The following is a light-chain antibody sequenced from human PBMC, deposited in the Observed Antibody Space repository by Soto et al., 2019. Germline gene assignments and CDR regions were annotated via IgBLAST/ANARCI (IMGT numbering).Light chain of an antibody. CDR1: SSDVGGYNY. Sequence: QSALTQPASVSGSPGQSITISCTGTSSDVGGYNYVSWYQQYPGKAPKLMIYDVSNRPSGVSNRFSGSKSGNTASLTISGLQAEDEADYYCSSYTSSSGYVFGTGTKLTVL. CDR2: DVS. V-gene: IGLV2-14*01. CDR3: SSYTSSSGYV. J-gene: IGLJ1*01.